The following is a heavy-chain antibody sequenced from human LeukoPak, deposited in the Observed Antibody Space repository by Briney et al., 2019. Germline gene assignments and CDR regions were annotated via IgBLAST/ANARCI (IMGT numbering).Heavy chain of an antibody. D-gene: IGHD6-13*01. CDR3: AKTAGLEAAGYDDFYI. CDR2: ISYDGSNK. Sequence: GGSLRLSCAASGFTFSSYAMHWVRQAPGKGLEWMAVISYDGSNKYYADSVKGRFTISRDNSKNTLYLQMNSLRAEDTAVYYCAKTAGLEAAGYDDFYIWGQGTTVTVSS. V-gene: IGHV3-30*18. CDR1: GFTFSSYA. J-gene: IGHJ3*02.